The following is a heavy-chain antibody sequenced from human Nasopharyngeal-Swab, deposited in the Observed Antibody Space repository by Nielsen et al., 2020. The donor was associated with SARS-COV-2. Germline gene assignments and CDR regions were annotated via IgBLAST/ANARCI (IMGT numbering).Heavy chain of an antibody. Sequence: GGSLRLSCAASGFTFGSYWMHWVRQAPGKGLVWVSRINSDGSSTSYADSVKGRFTISRDNAKNTLYLQMNSLRAEDTAVYYCAREPPATYYYDSSGYPKSSYYYGMDVWGQGTTVTVSS. CDR1: GFTFGSYW. D-gene: IGHD3-22*01. CDR3: AREPPATYYYDSSGYPKSSYYYGMDV. J-gene: IGHJ6*02. V-gene: IGHV3-74*01. CDR2: INSDGSST.